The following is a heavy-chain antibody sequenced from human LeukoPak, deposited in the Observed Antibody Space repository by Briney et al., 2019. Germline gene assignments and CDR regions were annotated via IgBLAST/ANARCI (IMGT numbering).Heavy chain of an antibody. D-gene: IGHD2-15*01. CDR3: ARDLGRLGWPLDP. V-gene: IGHV4-59*01. CDR1: GGSISSYY. J-gene: IGHJ5*02. CDR2: IYYSGST. Sequence: ETLSLTCTVSGGSISSYYWSWIRQPPGRGLEWVGYIYYSGSTNYNPSLERRGTISVDTSKNQFSRKRSSVTAAATAVYYGARDLGRLGWPLDPWGQGTLVTASS.